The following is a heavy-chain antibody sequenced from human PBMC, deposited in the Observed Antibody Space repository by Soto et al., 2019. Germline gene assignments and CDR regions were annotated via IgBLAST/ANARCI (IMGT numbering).Heavy chain of an antibody. V-gene: IGHV1-2*04. J-gene: IGHJ6*02. D-gene: IGHD2-15*01. CDR1: GYTFTGYY. CDR3: ARDRADGVVAATLSSGGMDV. Sequence: QVQLVQSGAEVKKPGASVKVSCKASGYTFTGYYMHWVRQAPGQGLEWMGWINPNSGGTNYAQKFQGWVTMTRDTSISTAYMELSRLRSDDTAVYYCARDRADGVVAATLSSGGMDVWGQGTTVTVSS. CDR2: INPNSGGT.